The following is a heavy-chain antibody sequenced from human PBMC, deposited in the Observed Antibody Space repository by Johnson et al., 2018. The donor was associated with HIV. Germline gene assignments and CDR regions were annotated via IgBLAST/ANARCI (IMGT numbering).Heavy chain of an antibody. Sequence: VQLVESGGDLVQPGGSLRLSCAASGFTFSRFDMHWVRQVTGKGLEWVAGIGTTGDTYYPGSVKGRFTISRENAKNSLYLRMNSLRAGDTAVYYCARGGLTVAGLDAFDIWCQGTMVTVSS. D-gene: IGHD6-19*01. CDR2: IGTTGDT. CDR3: ARGGLTVAGLDAFDI. J-gene: IGHJ3*02. V-gene: IGHV3-13*01. CDR1: GFTFSRFD.